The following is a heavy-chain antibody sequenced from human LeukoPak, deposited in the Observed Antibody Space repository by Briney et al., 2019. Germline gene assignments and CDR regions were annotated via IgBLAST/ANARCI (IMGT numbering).Heavy chain of an antibody. CDR1: GYTFTSYG. CDR2: ISAYNGNT. CDR3: ASTAMEYSSSSSYFDY. V-gene: IGHV1-18*01. D-gene: IGHD6-6*01. Sequence: ASVKVSCKASGYTFTSYGISWVRQAPGQGLEWTGWISAYNGNTNYAQKLQGRVTMTTDTSTSTAYMELRSLRSDDTAVYYCASTAMEYSSSSSYFDYWGQGTLVTVSS. J-gene: IGHJ4*02.